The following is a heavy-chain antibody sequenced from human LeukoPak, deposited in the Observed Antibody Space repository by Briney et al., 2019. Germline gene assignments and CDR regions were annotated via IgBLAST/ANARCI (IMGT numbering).Heavy chain of an antibody. Sequence: SCKASGGTFSSYAISWVRQAPGKGLEWVAVIWYDGSNKYYADSVKGRFTISRDNSGNTLFLQMNTLRAEDTAVYYCAKGDSSDPFEYWGLGTLVTVSS. CDR2: IWYDGSNK. CDR1: GGTFSSYA. CDR3: AKGDSSDPFEY. J-gene: IGHJ4*02. D-gene: IGHD6-19*01. V-gene: IGHV3-33*06.